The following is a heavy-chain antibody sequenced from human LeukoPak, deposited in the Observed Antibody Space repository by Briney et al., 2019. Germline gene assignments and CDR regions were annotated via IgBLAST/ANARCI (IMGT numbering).Heavy chain of an antibody. CDR3: AAISGYSSSWTPFDY. CDR2: ISSSSSYI. D-gene: IGHD6-13*01. CDR1: GFTFSSYS. J-gene: IGHJ4*02. V-gene: IGHV3-21*01. Sequence: PGGSPRLSCAASGFTFSSYSMNWVRQAPGKGLEWVSSISSSSSYIYYADSVKGRLTISRDNAKNSLYLQMNSLRAEDTAVYYCAAISGYSSSWTPFDYWGQGTLVTVSS.